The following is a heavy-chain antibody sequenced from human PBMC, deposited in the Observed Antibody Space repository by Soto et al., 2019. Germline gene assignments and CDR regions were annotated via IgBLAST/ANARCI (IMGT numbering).Heavy chain of an antibody. V-gene: IGHV3-23*01. Sequence: GGSLRLSCAASGFTFSSYAMSWVRQAPGKGLEWVSAISGSGGSTYYADSVKGRFTISRDNSKNTLYLQMNSLRAEDTAVYYCAKVGDCSSTSCPDYYYYYMDVWGKGTTVTVSS. J-gene: IGHJ6*03. CDR3: AKVGDCSSTSCPDYYYYYMDV. CDR1: GFTFSSYA. CDR2: ISGSGGST. D-gene: IGHD2-2*01.